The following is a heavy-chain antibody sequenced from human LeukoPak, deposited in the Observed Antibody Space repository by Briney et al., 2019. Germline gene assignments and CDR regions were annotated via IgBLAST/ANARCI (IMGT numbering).Heavy chain of an antibody. V-gene: IGHV3-48*03. CDR3: ARVESYYYYYMDV. CDR1: GFTFSSYE. J-gene: IGHJ6*03. D-gene: IGHD5-24*01. CDR2: ISSSGSTI. Sequence: PGGSLRLSCAASGFTFSSYEMNWVRQAPGKGLEWVSYISSSGSTIYYADSVKGRFTISRDNAKNSLYLQMNSLGAEDTAVYYCARVESYYYYYMDVWGKGTTVTVSS.